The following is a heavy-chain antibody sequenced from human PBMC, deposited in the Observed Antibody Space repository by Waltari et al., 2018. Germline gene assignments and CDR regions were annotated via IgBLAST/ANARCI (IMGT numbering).Heavy chain of an antibody. D-gene: IGHD5-18*01. V-gene: IGHV1-2*02. CDR3: ARDFSYGSVDY. Sequence: QVQLVQSGAEVKKPGASVKVACKASGYSFSDSFIHWVRQAPGQGLEFMGWSEPGAGGTDYPQRFQGRGAMTSDASISPVYMELSGLRSDDTAVYYCARDFSYGSVDYWGQGTLVTVSS. CDR2: SEPGAGGT. J-gene: IGHJ4*02. CDR1: GYSFSDSF.